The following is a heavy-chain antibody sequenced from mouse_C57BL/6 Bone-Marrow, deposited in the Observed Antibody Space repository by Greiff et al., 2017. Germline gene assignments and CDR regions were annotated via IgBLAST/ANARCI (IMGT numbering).Heavy chain of an antibody. J-gene: IGHJ2*01. CDR1: GYTFTSYW. V-gene: IGHV1-72*01. CDR2: IDPNSGGT. CDR3: ARSRITTVVDYFDY. D-gene: IGHD1-1*01. Sequence: QVQLQQPGAELVKPGASVKLSCKASGYTFTSYWMHWVKQRPGRGLEWIGRIDPNSGGTKYNEKFKSKATLTVDKPSSTAYMQLSSLTSEDSAVYDWARSRITTVVDYFDYWGQGTTLTVSS.